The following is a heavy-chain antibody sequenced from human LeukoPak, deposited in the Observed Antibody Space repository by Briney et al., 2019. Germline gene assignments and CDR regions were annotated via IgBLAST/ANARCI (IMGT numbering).Heavy chain of an antibody. J-gene: IGHJ4*02. Sequence: GRSLRLSCVASGFTFSSYGMHWVRQAPGKGLEWVAVIWYDGRNKYYGDSVKGRFTISRDNSKNTLYLQMNSLRAEDTAVYYCARELIAAAGNDYWGQGTLVTVSS. CDR1: GFTFSSYG. CDR2: IWYDGRNK. V-gene: IGHV3-33*01. D-gene: IGHD6-13*01. CDR3: ARELIAAAGNDY.